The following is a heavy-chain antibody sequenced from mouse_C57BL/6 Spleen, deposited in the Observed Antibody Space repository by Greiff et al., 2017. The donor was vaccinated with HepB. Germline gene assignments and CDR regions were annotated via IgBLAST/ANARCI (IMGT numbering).Heavy chain of an antibody. CDR1: GYTFTDYY. J-gene: IGHJ3*01. CDR3: ARLYYSNYEGFAY. D-gene: IGHD2-5*01. CDR2: INPNNGGT. Sequence: EVQLQQSGPELVKPGASVKISCKASGYTFTDYYMNWVKQSHGKSLEWIGDINPNNGGTSYNQKFKGKATLTVDKSSSTAYMELRSLTSEDSAVYYCARLYYSNYEGFAYWGQGTLVTVSA. V-gene: IGHV1-26*01.